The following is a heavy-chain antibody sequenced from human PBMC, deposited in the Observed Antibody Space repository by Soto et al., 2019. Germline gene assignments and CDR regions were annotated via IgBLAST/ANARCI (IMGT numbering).Heavy chain of an antibody. CDR2: IYYSGST. D-gene: IGHD5-12*01. CDR1: GGSISSSSYY. CDR3: ARQGPVLEWLRAPTDASDI. J-gene: IGHJ3*02. Sequence: QLQLQESGPGLVKPSETLSLTCTVSGGSISSSSYYWGWIRQPPGKGLEWIGSIYYSGSTYYNPSLKSRVTIYVDTSKNQFSLKRSSVTAADTAVYYCARQGPVLEWLRAPTDASDIWGQGTMVTVSS. V-gene: IGHV4-39*01.